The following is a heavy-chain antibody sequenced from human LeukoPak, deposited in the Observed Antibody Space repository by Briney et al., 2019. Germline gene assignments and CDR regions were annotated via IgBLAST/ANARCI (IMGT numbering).Heavy chain of an antibody. Sequence: SETLSLTCAVYGGSFSGYYWSWIRQPPGKGLEWIGEINHSGSTNYNPSLKSRVTISVDTSKNQFSLKLSSVTAADTAVYYCARDGESIAAAPFDYWGQGTLVTVSS. V-gene: IGHV4-34*01. D-gene: IGHD6-13*01. CDR1: GGSFSGYY. CDR2: INHSGST. J-gene: IGHJ4*02. CDR3: ARDGESIAAAPFDY.